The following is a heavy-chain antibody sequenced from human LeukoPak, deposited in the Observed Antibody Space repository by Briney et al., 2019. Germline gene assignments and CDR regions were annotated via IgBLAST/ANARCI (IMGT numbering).Heavy chain of an antibody. V-gene: IGHV1-69*13. Sequence: SVKVSCTASGGTFSSYAIGWVRQAPGQGLEWMGGIIPIFGTANYAQKFQGRVTITADESTSTAYMELSSLRSEDTAVYYCARGPWGSGSYFGFDPWGQGTLVTVSS. CDR2: IIPIFGTA. CDR3: ARGPWGSGSYFGFDP. J-gene: IGHJ5*02. D-gene: IGHD3-10*01. CDR1: GGTFSSYA.